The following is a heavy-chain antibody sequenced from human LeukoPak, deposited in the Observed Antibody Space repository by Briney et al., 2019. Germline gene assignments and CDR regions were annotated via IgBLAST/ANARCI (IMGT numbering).Heavy chain of an antibody. CDR2: ISGSGGST. CDR1: GFTFSSYA. D-gene: IGHD6-19*01. J-gene: IGHJ4*02. V-gene: IGHV3-23*01. CDR3: AKCLGYSSGWSDY. Sequence: PGGSLRLSCAASGFTFSSYAMSWVRQAPGEGLEWFSAISGSGGSTYYADSVKGRFTISRDNSKNTLYLQMNSLRAEDTAVYYRAKCLGYSSGWSDYWGQGTLVTVSS.